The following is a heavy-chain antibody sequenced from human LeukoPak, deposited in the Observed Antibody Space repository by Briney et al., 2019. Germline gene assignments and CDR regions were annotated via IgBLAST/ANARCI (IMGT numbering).Heavy chain of an antibody. CDR2: ISHSGST. V-gene: IGHV4-34*01. Sequence: PSETLSLTCGVYGGSFSNSYWNWIRQPPGKELECIEQISHSGSTNYNPSLKSRVTISVDTSKNQFSLKLSSVTAADTAVYYCARHDSYDSSGYYAPFDYWGQGALVTVSS. CDR1: GGSFSNSY. D-gene: IGHD3-22*01. J-gene: IGHJ4*02. CDR3: ARHDSYDSSGYYAPFDY.